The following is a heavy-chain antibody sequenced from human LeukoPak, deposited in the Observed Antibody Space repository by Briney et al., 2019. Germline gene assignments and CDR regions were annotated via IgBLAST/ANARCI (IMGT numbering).Heavy chain of an antibody. CDR3: ARDLFRDSSGWYGGFDY. CDR1: GYTFTSYA. V-gene: IGHV1-3*01. D-gene: IGHD6-19*01. Sequence: EASVKVSCKASGYTFTSYAMHWVRQAPGQRLGWMGWINAGNGNTKYSQKFQGRVTITRDTSASTAYMELSSLRSEDTAVYYCARDLFRDSSGWYGGFDYWGQGTLVTVSS. J-gene: IGHJ4*02. CDR2: INAGNGNT.